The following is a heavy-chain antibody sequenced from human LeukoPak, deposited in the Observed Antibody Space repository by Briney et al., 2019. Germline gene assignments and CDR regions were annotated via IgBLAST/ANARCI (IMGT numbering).Heavy chain of an antibody. J-gene: IGHJ4*02. Sequence: ASVKVSCKASGDTFTNYDINWVRQATGQGLEWMGWMSPSSGHTGYAQKFQGRVTMTRSTSISTAYMELSSLRSEDTAVYYCARQGVGATDCWGQGTLVTVSS. CDR3: ARQGVGATDC. CDR1: GDTFTNYD. D-gene: IGHD1-26*01. CDR2: MSPSSGHT. V-gene: IGHV1-8*01.